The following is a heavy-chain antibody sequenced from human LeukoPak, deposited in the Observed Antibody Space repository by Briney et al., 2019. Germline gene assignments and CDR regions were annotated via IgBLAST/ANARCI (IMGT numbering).Heavy chain of an antibody. CDR3: ARTDTAMVPSFDY. CDR1: GYTFTDYY. CDR2: INPNSGGT. Sequence: ASVKVSCKASGYTFTDYYMHWVRQAPGQGLEWMGWINPNSGGTNYAQKFQGRVTMTRDTSISTAYMELSRLRSDDTAVYYCARTDTAMVPSFDYWGQGTLVTVSS. J-gene: IGHJ4*02. V-gene: IGHV1-2*02. D-gene: IGHD5-18*01.